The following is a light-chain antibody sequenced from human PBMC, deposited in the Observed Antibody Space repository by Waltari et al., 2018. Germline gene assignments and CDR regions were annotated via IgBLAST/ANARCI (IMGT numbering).Light chain of an antibody. CDR2: EYN. V-gene: IGLV6-57*04. J-gene: IGLJ3*02. Sequence: FMLTQPHSVSESLGKTVTISCPRTSGSISNTYVQWYQQRPGSGPTIVIYEYNQRPSGVPDRFSGSIDSSSNSASLIISGLKTEDEADYYCQSYDPPTRVFGGGTKLTVL. CDR3: QSYDPPTRV. CDR1: SGSISNTY.